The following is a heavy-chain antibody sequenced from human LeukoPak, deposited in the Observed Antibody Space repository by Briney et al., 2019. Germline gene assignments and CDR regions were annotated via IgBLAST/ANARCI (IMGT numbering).Heavy chain of an antibody. Sequence: GGSLRLSCAASGFTFGGYEMNWVRQAPGKGLEWVSYISSIGDTIYYADSVKGRFTISRDNAKNSLYLQMSSLRAEDTAVYYCARYCSGGSCAHFDYWGQGTLVTVSS. V-gene: IGHV3-48*03. CDR3: ARYCSGGSCAHFDY. CDR2: ISSIGDTI. D-gene: IGHD2-15*01. CDR1: GFTFGGYE. J-gene: IGHJ4*02.